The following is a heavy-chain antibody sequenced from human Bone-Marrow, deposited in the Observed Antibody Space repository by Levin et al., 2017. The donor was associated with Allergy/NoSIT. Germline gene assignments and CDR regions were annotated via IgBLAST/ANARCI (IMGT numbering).Heavy chain of an antibody. CDR3: ARAGGSDLGHFDY. Sequence: ASVKVSCKASGYTFYSYYMHWVRQAPGQGLEWMGIVNPSSGFTTYAQNFQGRVTMSRDTSSGTAYMELGNLRSEDTAVYYCARAGGSDLGHFDYWGQGTQVTVSS. J-gene: IGHJ4*02. CDR2: VNPSSGFT. D-gene: IGHD3-10*01. CDR1: GYTFYSYY. V-gene: IGHV1-46*02.